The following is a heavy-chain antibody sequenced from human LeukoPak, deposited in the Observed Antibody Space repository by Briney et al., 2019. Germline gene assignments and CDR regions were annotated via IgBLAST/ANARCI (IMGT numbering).Heavy chain of an antibody. J-gene: IGHJ4*02. CDR3: ASPVAATGY. CDR2: IYYSGST. Sequence: PSETLSLTCTVSGGSISSSSYYWGWIRQPPGKGLEWIGSIYYSGSTYYNPSLKSRVTISVDTSKNQFPLKLSSVTAADTAVYYCASPVAATGYWGQGILVTVSS. V-gene: IGHV4-39*01. CDR1: GGSISSSSYY. D-gene: IGHD6-19*01.